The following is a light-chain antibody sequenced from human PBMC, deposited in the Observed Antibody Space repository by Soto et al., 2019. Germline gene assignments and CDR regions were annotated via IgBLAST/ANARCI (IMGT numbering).Light chain of an antibody. J-gene: IGKJ5*01. CDR1: QSVSNN. V-gene: IGKV3-15*01. CDR3: QQRSNWPPT. Sequence: DIVMTHSPATLSVAPGEIVTFSCRASQSVSNNYLAWYQQKPGQAPRLLIYGASTRATGIPARFSGSGSGTEFTLTISSLEPEDFAVYYCQQRSNWPPTFGQGTRLEIK. CDR2: GAS.